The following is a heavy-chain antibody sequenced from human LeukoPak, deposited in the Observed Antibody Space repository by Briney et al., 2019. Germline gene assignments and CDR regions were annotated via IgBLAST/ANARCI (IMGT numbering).Heavy chain of an antibody. D-gene: IGHD1-26*01. J-gene: IGHJ5*02. Sequence: GESLKISCKGSGYSFTSYWIGWVRQMPGKGLEWMGIIYPGDPDTRYSPSFQGQVTISADKSISTAYLQWSSLKASDTAMYYCARQPAWELRWWNWFDPWGQGTLVTVSS. CDR3: ARQPAWELRWWNWFDP. CDR1: GYSFTSYW. V-gene: IGHV5-51*01. CDR2: IYPGDPDT.